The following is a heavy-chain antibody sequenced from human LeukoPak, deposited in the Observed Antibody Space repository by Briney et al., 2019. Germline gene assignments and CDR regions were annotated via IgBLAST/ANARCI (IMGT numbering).Heavy chain of an antibody. CDR2: INPSGDRT. CDR3: ARERAVAGTLHVFDN. Sequence: ASVKVSCKAYGYTFTSYYMNWVRQAPGQGLEWMGIINPSGDRTSYAQKFQGRITMTRDTSTSTVYMELSSLRSEDTAVYYCARERAVAGTLHVFDNWGQGTLVTVSS. V-gene: IGHV1-46*01. D-gene: IGHD6-19*01. CDR1: GYTFTSYY. J-gene: IGHJ4*02.